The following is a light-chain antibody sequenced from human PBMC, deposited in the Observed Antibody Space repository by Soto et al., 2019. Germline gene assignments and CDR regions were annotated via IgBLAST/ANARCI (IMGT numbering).Light chain of an antibody. CDR3: QQYNSYSRT. J-gene: IGKJ1*01. CDR2: DAS. V-gene: IGKV1-5*01. Sequence: IQMTQSPSTLSASVGDRVTITCRASQSISSWLAWYQQKPGKAPKLLIYDASSLESGVPARFSGSESGTEFTLTISSLQPDDFAAYYCQQYNSYSRTFGQGTKVDIK. CDR1: QSISSW.